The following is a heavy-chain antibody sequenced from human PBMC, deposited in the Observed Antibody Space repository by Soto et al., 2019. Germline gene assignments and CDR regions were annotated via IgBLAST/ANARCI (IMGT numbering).Heavy chain of an antibody. D-gene: IGHD2-15*01. CDR1: GYTFTSYD. Sequence: QVQLVQSGAEVKKPGASVKVSCKASGYTFTSYDINWVRQAAGQGLEWIGWMNPNSGKAVYAQKFQGRVTMAGNTSISTAYMELSSLRSDDTAVYFCRRGLVVVSATYWYFDLWGRGTLVTVSS. CDR2: MNPNSGKA. CDR3: RRGLVVVSATYWYFDL. J-gene: IGHJ2*01. V-gene: IGHV1-8*01.